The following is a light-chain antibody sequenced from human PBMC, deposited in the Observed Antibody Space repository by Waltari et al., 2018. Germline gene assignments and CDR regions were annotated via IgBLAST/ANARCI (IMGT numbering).Light chain of an antibody. CDR1: AVAYFNL. CDR3: CSYAGGTSWV. Sequence: QSALTQPASVSGSSGPPITISCGAVAYFNLVSWYHQQPGKAPKVIIYEGNKRPSGLSDRFSGSKSGNTASLTISGLQADDQADYYCCSYAGGTSWVFGGGTKLTVL. CDR2: EGN. J-gene: IGLJ3*02. V-gene: IGLV2-23*01.